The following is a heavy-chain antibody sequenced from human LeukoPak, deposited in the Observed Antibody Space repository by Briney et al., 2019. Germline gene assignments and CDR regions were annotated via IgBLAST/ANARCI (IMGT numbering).Heavy chain of an antibody. D-gene: IGHD3-22*01. Sequence: SETLSLTCTVSGGSIGSYYWNWIRQSAGKRLEWIGRIYASGSTDYNPSVKSRLTMSVDTSKNQFSLKLTSVTAADTAVYYCARGQTYYYDSRAPAYYFDFWGQGTLLTVSS. V-gene: IGHV4-4*07. J-gene: IGHJ4*02. CDR1: GGSIGSYY. CDR2: IYASGST. CDR3: ARGQTYYYDSRAPAYYFDF.